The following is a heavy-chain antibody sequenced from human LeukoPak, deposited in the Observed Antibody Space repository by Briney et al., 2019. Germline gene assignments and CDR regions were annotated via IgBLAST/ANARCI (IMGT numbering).Heavy chain of an antibody. J-gene: IGHJ6*02. V-gene: IGHV4-59*01. CDR2: IYYSEST. Sequence: SETLSLTCTVSGGSISSYYWSWIRQPPGKGLEWIGYIYYSESTNYNPSLKSRVTISVDTSKNQFSLKLSSVTAADTAVYYCARQDSSSWYHYYGMDVWGQGTTVTVSS. CDR3: ARQDSSSWYHYYGMDV. D-gene: IGHD6-13*01. CDR1: GGSISSYY.